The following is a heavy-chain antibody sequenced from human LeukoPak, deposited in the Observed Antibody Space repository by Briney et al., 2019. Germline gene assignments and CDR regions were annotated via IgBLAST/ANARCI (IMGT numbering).Heavy chain of an antibody. J-gene: IGHJ4*02. Sequence: GGSLRLSCAASGFTVSSNYMSWVRQAPGKGLEWVSVIYSGGSTYYADSVKGRFTISRVNSKNTLYLQMNSLRAEDTAVYYCARAYYYDSSGYYYPYYFDYWGQGTLVTVSS. D-gene: IGHD3-22*01. V-gene: IGHV3-66*01. CDR3: ARAYYYDSSGYYYPYYFDY. CDR2: IYSGGST. CDR1: GFTVSSNY.